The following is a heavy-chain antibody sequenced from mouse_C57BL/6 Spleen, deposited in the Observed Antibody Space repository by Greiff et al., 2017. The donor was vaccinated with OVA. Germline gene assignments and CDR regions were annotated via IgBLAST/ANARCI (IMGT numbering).Heavy chain of an antibody. D-gene: IGHD1-1*01. V-gene: IGHV1-64*01. CDR2: IHPNSGST. J-gene: IGHJ2*01. CDR3: ARPPYGSSPFDY. Sequence: VQLQQSGAELVKPGASVKLSCKASGYTFTSYWMHWVKQRPGQGLEWIGMIHPNSGSTNYNEKFKSKATLTVDKSSSTAYMQLSSLTSEDSAVYYCARPPYGSSPFDYWGQGTTLTVSS. CDR1: GYTFTSYW.